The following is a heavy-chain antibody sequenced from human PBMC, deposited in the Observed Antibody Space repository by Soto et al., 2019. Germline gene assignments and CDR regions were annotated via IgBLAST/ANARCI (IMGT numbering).Heavy chain of an antibody. CDR3: ARSITMVRGVIITEDVYYFDY. CDR1: GGTFSSYA. Sequence: QVQLVQSGAEVKKPGSSVKVSCKASGGTFSSYAISWVRQAPGQGLEWMGGIIPIFGTANYAQKFQGRVTITADESTIIAYMELSSLIYEDTAVYYCARSITMVRGVIITEDVYYFDYWGQGTLVTVTS. V-gene: IGHV1-69*01. CDR2: IIPIFGTA. J-gene: IGHJ4*02. D-gene: IGHD3-10*01.